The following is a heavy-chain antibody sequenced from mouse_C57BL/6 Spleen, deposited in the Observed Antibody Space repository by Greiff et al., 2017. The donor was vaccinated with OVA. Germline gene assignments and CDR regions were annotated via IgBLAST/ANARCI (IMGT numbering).Heavy chain of an antibody. CDR2: ISYDGSN. J-gene: IGHJ1*03. CDR1: GYSITSGYY. Sequence: DVKLQESGPGLVKPSQSLSLTCSVTGYSITSGYYWNWIRQFPGNKLEWMGYISYDGSNNYNPSLKNRISITRDTSKNQFFLKLNSVTTEDTATYYCAREESPWYFDVWGTGTTVTVSS. CDR3: AREESPWYFDV. V-gene: IGHV3-6*01.